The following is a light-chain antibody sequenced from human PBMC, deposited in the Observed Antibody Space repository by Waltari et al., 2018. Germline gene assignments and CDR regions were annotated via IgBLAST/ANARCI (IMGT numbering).Light chain of an antibody. CDR2: ETS. CDR3: LLSYHDAVI. J-gene: IGLJ2*01. Sequence: QAVVTQEPSLTVSPGGTVPLTCGSSSGPVTSGHFPYWFQQKPGQAPRTLISETSNRLSWTPARFSGSLLGGKAALTLADAQPDDDADYYCLLSYHDAVIFGGGTKLTVL. V-gene: IGLV7-46*01. CDR1: SGPVTSGHF.